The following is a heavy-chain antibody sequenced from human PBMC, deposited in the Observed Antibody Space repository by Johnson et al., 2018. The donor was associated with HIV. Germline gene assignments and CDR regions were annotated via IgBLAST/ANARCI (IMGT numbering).Heavy chain of an antibody. CDR2: ISYDGSNK. V-gene: IGHV3-30-3*01. J-gene: IGHJ3*02. D-gene: IGHD6-19*01. Sequence: QVQLVESGGGVVQPGRSLRLSCAASGFTFSSYAMHWVRQAPGKGLEWVAVISYDGSNKYYADSVKGRFTISRDNSKNTLYLQMNSLRGEDTAVYYCAREAGGEAVAGPEMDAFDIWGQGTMVTVSS. CDR1: GFTFSSYA. CDR3: AREAGGEAVAGPEMDAFDI.